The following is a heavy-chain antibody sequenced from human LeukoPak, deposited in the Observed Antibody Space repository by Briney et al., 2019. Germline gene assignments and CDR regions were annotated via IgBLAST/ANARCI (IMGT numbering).Heavy chain of an antibody. CDR2: IYDSGST. Sequence: SETPSLTCTVSGGSISSYYWSWIRQPPGKGLGWIGYIYDSGSTNYNPSLKSRVAFSVDTSKNQFSLKLRSVTAADTAVYYCAKHITPNYFDYWGQGNMVTVSS. D-gene: IGHD3-10*01. J-gene: IGHJ4*02. V-gene: IGHV4-59*08. CDR3: AKHITPNYFDY. CDR1: GGSISSYY.